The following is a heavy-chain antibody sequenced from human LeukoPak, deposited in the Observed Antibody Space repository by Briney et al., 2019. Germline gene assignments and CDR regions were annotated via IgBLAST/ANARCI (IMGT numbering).Heavy chain of an antibody. V-gene: IGHV4-39*07. Sequence: SETLSLTCTVSGGSISSSSYYWGWIRQPPGKGLEWIGSIYYSGSTYYNPSLKSRVTISVDTSENQFSLKLSSVTAADTAVYYCARGGYGPRAFDIWGQGTMVTVSS. J-gene: IGHJ3*02. CDR2: IYYSGST. D-gene: IGHD5-12*01. CDR3: ARGGYGPRAFDI. CDR1: GGSISSSSYY.